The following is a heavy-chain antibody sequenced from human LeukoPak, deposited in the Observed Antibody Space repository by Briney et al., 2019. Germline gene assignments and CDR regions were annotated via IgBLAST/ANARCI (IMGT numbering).Heavy chain of an antibody. D-gene: IGHD3-3*01. CDR1: GGTFSSYA. V-gene: IGHV1-69*01. Sequence: SVKVSCKASGGTFSSYAISWVRQAPGQGLEWLGGIIPIFGTANYAQKFQGRVTITADESTSTAYMELSSLRSEDTAVYYCATEVLRFLEWLGGYETKNYYYYYMDVWGKGTTVTVSS. CDR3: ATEVLRFLEWLGGYETKNYYYYYMDV. J-gene: IGHJ6*03. CDR2: IIPIFGTA.